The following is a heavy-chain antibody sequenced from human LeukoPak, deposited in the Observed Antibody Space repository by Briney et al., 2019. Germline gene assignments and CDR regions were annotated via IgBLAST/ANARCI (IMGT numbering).Heavy chain of an antibody. CDR2: IIPIFGTA. D-gene: IGHD6-19*01. J-gene: IGHJ4*02. CDR3: ARDVWLSSSGRIFDY. V-gene: IGHV1-69*06. Sequence: SVKVSCKASGGTFSSYAISWVRQAPGQGLEWMGGIIPIFGTANYAQKFQGRVAITADKSTSTAYMELSSLRSEDTAVYYCARDVWLSSSGRIFDYWGQGTLVTVSS. CDR1: GGTFSSYA.